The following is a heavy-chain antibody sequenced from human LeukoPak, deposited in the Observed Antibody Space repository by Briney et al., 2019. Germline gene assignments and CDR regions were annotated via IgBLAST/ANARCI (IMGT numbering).Heavy chain of an antibody. V-gene: IGHV3-33*06. CDR3: AKDAERGFDYSNSLEK. CDR1: KFTFSHYG. J-gene: IGHJ4*02. CDR2: IWNDGSSQ. Sequence: GGSLRLSCAASKFTFSHYGMHWVRQAPGKGLEWVAVIWNDGSSQYYAGSVKGRFTVSRDNSQKTLYLQMNSLRPEDTAVYYCAKDAERGFDYSNSLEKWGQGTLVTVSS. D-gene: IGHD4-11*01.